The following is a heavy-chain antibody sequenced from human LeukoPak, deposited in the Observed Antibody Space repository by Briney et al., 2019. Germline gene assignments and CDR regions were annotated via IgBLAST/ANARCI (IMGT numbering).Heavy chain of an antibody. Sequence: GGSLRLSCAASGFTFDDYAMHWVRQAPGKGLEWVSGISWNSGSIGYADSVKGRFTISRDNAKNSLYLQMNSLRAEDTAVYYCARSSPGWGQGTLVTVSS. CDR2: ISWNSGSI. CDR1: GFTFDDYA. V-gene: IGHV3-9*01. CDR3: ARSSPG. D-gene: IGHD6-19*01. J-gene: IGHJ4*02.